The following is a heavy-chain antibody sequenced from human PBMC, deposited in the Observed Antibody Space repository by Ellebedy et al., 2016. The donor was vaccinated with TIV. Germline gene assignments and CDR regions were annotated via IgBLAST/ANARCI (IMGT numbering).Heavy chain of an antibody. V-gene: IGHV3-23*01. CDR2: ISFSGGST. CDR1: GFTVSSNY. Sequence: GESLKISXAASGFTVSSNYMSWVRQAPGKGLHWVSSISFSGGSTYSADSVKGRFTISRDNSKNTLYLQMNSLRPEDTAVYYCARDPRRLRPTEDYYYGLDVWGQGTTVNVSS. J-gene: IGHJ6*02. CDR3: ARDPRRLRPTEDYYYGLDV. D-gene: IGHD5-18*01.